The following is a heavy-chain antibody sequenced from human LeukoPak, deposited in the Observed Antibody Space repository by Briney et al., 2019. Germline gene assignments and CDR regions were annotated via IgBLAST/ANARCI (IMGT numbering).Heavy chain of an antibody. Sequence: GGSLRLSCAASGFTLSSYSMNWVRQAPGKGLEWVSYISSSSTHIYYADSVKGRFTISRDNDRNSLYLQMNSLRAEGTAVYYCARGMIRYGGVDYWGQGTLVTVSS. V-gene: IGHV3-21*01. J-gene: IGHJ4*02. D-gene: IGHD4-23*01. CDR3: ARGMIRYGGVDY. CDR1: GFTLSSYS. CDR2: ISSSSTHI.